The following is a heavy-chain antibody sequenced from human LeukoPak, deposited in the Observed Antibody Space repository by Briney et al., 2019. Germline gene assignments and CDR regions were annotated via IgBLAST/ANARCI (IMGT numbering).Heavy chain of an antibody. CDR2: IKQEGSEE. D-gene: IGHD6-6*01. CDR1: GFTFSSYW. J-gene: IGHJ6*02. CDR3: ARDPYSSTWSYGMDV. Sequence: GGSLRLSCAASGFTFSSYWMSWVRQAPGKGLEWVANIKQEGSEEVYVDSVKGRFTISRDNAKNSLFLQMNTLRAEDTAVYYCARDPYSSTWSYGMDVWGQGTTVTVSS. V-gene: IGHV3-7*05.